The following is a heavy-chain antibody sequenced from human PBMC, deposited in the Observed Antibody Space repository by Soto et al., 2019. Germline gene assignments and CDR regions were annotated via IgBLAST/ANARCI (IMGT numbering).Heavy chain of an antibody. Sequence: EVQLVESGGGLVQPGGSLRLSCAASVFTFSSYWMHWVRQAPGKGLVWVSRINSDGSSTSYADSVKGRFTISRDNAKNTLYLQMNSLRAEDTAVYYCARAGLRVAANLGPFDYYYMDVWGKGTTVTVSS. CDR2: INSDGSST. V-gene: IGHV3-74*01. CDR3: ARAGLRVAANLGPFDYYYMDV. J-gene: IGHJ6*03. D-gene: IGHD2-15*01. CDR1: VFTFSSYW.